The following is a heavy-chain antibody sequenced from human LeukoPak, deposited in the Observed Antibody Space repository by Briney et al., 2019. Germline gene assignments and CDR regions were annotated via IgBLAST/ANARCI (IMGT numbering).Heavy chain of an antibody. CDR1: GFTLSTYA. CDR3: AKDPGSTMVRGVMFDY. D-gene: IGHD3-10*01. V-gene: IGHV3-9*03. CDR2: ISWNSGSI. J-gene: IGHJ4*02. Sequence: PGGSLRLSCAASGFTLSTYAMHWVRHAPGKGLEWVSGISWNSGSIGYADSVKGRFTISRDNAKNSLYLQMNSLRAEDMALYYCAKDPGSTMVRGVMFDYWGQGTLVTVSS.